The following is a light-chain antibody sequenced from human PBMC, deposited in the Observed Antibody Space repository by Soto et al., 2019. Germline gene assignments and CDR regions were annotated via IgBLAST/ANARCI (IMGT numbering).Light chain of an antibody. CDR1: QSISSNY. V-gene: IGKV3-20*01. J-gene: IGKJ1*01. CDR2: GAS. Sequence: EIVLTQSPGTLSLSPGERATLSCRASQSISSNYLAWYQQEPGQAPRLLIYGASSRATDIPDRFGGSGSGTDFTLTISRLEPEDFAVYYCQQYGTSPTFGQGTKVEIK. CDR3: QQYGTSPT.